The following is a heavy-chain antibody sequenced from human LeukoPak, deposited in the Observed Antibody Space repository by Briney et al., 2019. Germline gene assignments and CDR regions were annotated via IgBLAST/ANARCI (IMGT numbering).Heavy chain of an antibody. D-gene: IGHD2-15*01. Sequence: SETLSLTCTVSGCSISNYYWSWIRQPAGKGLEWIGRKYARGSSNYNPPVQSRVTMSVDTSKNQFSLKLRFVTAADTAVYYCARGRYCSADICTGGDSFDIWGQGTMVSVSP. CDR2: KYARGSS. CDR1: GCSISNYY. CDR3: ARGRYCSADICTGGDSFDI. J-gene: IGHJ3*02. V-gene: IGHV4-4*07.